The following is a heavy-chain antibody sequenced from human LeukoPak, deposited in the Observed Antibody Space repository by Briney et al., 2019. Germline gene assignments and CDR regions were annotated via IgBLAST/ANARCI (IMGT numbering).Heavy chain of an antibody. CDR3: AKGCLHLWWTNWFDP. D-gene: IGHD5-18*01. CDR2: IHNSGTT. V-gene: IGHV4-34*01. J-gene: IGHJ5*02. CDR1: GGSFSNYF. Sequence: SETLSLTCGVNGGSFSNYFWTWIRQSPGKWLELGGYIHNSGTTNNNPSLGSPVTISFDTSENQFSLKMTSATAADTGVYYCAKGCLHLWWTNWFDPWGQGTSVTVSS.